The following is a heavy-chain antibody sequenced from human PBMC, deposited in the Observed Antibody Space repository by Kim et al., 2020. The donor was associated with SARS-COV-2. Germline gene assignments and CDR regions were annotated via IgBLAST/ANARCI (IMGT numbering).Heavy chain of an antibody. J-gene: IGHJ4*02. CDR3: ASSHERENYFDY. CDR1: GGTFSSYA. V-gene: IGHV1-69*13. Sequence: SVKVSCKASGGTFSSYAISWVRQAPGQGLEWMGGIIPIFGTANYAQKFQGRVTITADESTSTAYMELSSLRSEDTAVYYCASSHERENYFDYWGQGTLVTVSS. CDR2: IIPIFGTA.